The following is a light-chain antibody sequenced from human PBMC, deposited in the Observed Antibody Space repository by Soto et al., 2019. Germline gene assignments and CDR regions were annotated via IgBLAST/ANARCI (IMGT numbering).Light chain of an antibody. CDR1: SSDVGNSNG. CDR2: DVT. CDR3: SSYTSSSTYV. J-gene: IGLJ1*01. V-gene: IGLV2-18*02. Sequence: QSVLTQPPSVSGSPGQSVAISCTGTSSDVGNSNGVSWYQQAPGTAPKLMIYDVTNRPSGVPDRFSGSKSGNTASLTISGLQGEDEADYYCSSYTSSSTYVFGTGTKVTVL.